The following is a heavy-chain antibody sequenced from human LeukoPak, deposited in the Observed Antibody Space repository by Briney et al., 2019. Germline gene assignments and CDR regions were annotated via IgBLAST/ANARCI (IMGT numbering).Heavy chain of an antibody. Sequence: ASVKVSCKASGYTFTGYYMHWVRQAPGQGLEWMGWINPNSGGTNYAQKFQGRVTMTRDTSISTAYMELSRLRSDDTAVYYCARDPSGYDGLYHFDYWGQGTLVTVSS. CDR3: ARDPSGYDGLYHFDY. CDR2: INPNSGGT. V-gene: IGHV1-2*02. CDR1: GYTFTGYY. D-gene: IGHD5-12*01. J-gene: IGHJ4*02.